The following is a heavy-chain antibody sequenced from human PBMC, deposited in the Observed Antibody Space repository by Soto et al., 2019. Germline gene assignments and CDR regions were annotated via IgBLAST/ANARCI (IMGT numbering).Heavy chain of an antibody. V-gene: IGHV3-21*01. J-gene: IGHJ6*03. D-gene: IGHD6-13*01. CDR1: GFTFSSYS. CDR3: ARASSSSWYDYYYYYMDV. Sequence: EVQLVESGGGLVKPGGSLRLSCAASGFTFSSYSMNWVRQAPGKGLEWVSSISSSSSYIYYADSVKGRFTISRDNAKNSLYLQMNSLRAEDTAVYYCARASSSSWYDYYYYYMDVWGKGTTVTVSS. CDR2: ISSSSSYI.